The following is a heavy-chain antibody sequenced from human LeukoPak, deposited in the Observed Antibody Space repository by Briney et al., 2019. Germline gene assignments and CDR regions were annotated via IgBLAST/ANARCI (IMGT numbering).Heavy chain of an antibody. J-gene: IGHJ4*02. CDR1: GFTFSSYA. Sequence: GGSLRLSCAASGFTFSSYAMSWVRQAPGKGLEWVSAISGSGGSTYYADSVKGRFTISRDNSKNTLYLQMNSLRAEDTAVYYCAKGYYGSGSYYKRLVYYFDYWGQGTLVTVSS. D-gene: IGHD3-10*01. V-gene: IGHV3-23*01. CDR2: ISGSGGST. CDR3: AKGYYGSGSYYKRLVYYFDY.